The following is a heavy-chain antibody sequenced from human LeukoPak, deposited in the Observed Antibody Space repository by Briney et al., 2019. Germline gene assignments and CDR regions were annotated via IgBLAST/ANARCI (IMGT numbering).Heavy chain of an antibody. CDR2: IKEDGSAK. CDR3: ARGHPMHYGTVGDY. J-gene: IGHJ4*02. Sequence: PGGSLRLSCAASGFIFNNHWMIWVRQAPEKGLEWVANIKEDGSAKYYVDSVKGRFTVSRDNSKNTLYLQMNSLRAEDTAVYYCARGHPMHYGTVGDYWGQGTLVTVSS. D-gene: IGHD4-17*01. V-gene: IGHV3-7*01. CDR1: GFIFNNHW.